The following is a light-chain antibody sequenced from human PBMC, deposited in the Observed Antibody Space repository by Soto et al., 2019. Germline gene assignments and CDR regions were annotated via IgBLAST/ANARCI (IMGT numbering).Light chain of an antibody. V-gene: IGKV3-15*01. CDR1: HSVSSN. Sequence: EIVMTQSPATLSVSPGERATLSCRASHSVSSNLAWYQQKAGQAPRLLIYGASTRATGIPARFSGSGSGTEFTLTISSLQFEDFAVYFCQQYNTWPPDTFGQGTKLELK. CDR2: GAS. J-gene: IGKJ2*01. CDR3: QQYNTWPPDT.